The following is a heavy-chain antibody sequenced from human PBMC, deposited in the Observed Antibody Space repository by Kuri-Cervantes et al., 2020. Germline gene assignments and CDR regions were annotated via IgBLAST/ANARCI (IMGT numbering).Heavy chain of an antibody. V-gene: IGHV3-74*01. CDR2: INPDGSEI. CDR1: GFTFSSYA. CDR3: VRDAPRDGP. J-gene: IGHJ5*02. Sequence: GESLKISCAASGFTFSSYAMHWIRQVPGKGLVWVAHINPDGSEINYGDSVKGRFTVSRDNPKNTLYLQMDSLRDDDTAVYYCVRDAPRDGPWGQGTLATVSS. D-gene: IGHD2-21*02.